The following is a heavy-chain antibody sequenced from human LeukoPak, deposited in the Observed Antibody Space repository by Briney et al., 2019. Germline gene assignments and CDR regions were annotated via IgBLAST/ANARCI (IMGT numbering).Heavy chain of an antibody. D-gene: IGHD3-3*01. J-gene: IGHJ6*02. CDR2: INSDGSST. CDR3: ARDPYYDFWSGYSPSSYGMDV. Sequence: GGSLRLSCAASGFTFSNAWMHWVRQAPGKGLVWVSRINSDGSSTSYADSVKGRFTISRDNAKNTLYLQMNSLRAEDTAVYYCARDPYYDFWSGYSPSSYGMDVWGQGTTVTVSS. CDR1: GFTFSNAW. V-gene: IGHV3-74*01.